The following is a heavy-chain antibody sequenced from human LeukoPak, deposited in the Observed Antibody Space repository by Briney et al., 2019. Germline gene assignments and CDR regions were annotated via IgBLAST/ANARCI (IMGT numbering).Heavy chain of an antibody. V-gene: IGHV3-23*01. J-gene: IGHJ4*02. Sequence: PGTSLRLSCAASGFTFNSYAMSWVRQAPGKGLEWVSAISGSGDSTYYGDSVKGRFTISRDNSKNTLYLQMNSLRAEDTAVYYCAKDPINFGSYYLDYWGQGTLVTVSS. CDR3: AKDPINFGSYYLDY. CDR1: GFTFNSYA. CDR2: ISGSGDST. D-gene: IGHD1-26*01.